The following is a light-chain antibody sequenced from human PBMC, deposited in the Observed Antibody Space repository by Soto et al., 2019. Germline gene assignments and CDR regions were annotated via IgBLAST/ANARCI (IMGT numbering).Light chain of an antibody. CDR3: SSYTSSSTPLV. V-gene: IGLV2-14*01. J-gene: IGLJ3*02. CDR2: DVT. CDR1: SSDVGGYNY. Sequence: QSALTQPASVSGSPGQSITISCTETSSDVGGYNYVSWYQQHPGKAPKLMIYDVTNRPSGVSNRFSGSKSGNTASLTISGLQAEDEADYYCSSYTSSSTPLVFGGGTKLTVL.